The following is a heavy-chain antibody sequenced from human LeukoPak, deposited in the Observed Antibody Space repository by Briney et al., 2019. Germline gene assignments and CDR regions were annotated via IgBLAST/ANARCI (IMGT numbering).Heavy chain of an antibody. Sequence: ASVNVSCKASGGTFSSYAISWVRQAAGQGLEWMGGIIAIFGTANYAQKFQGRVTIITDESTSTAYMELSNLRSEDTAVYYCARDRLDIVPSGYYYYYYMDVWGKGTTVTVSS. CDR3: ARDRLDIVPSGYYYYYYMDV. CDR2: IIAIFGTA. CDR1: GGTFSSYA. J-gene: IGHJ6*03. D-gene: IGHD2-2*03. V-gene: IGHV1-69*05.